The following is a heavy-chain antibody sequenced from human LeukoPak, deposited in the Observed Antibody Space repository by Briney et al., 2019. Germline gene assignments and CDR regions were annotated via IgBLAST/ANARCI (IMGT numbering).Heavy chain of an antibody. Sequence: PSETLSLTCTVSGGSVSGGNYYCSWTRQSPGKGLEWIGYIHYSGSTVYSPSLKSRVTMSIDTSKNQFSLNLSSVTAADTAVYYCARTGSTRGYWGQGTLVTVSS. J-gene: IGHJ4*02. CDR3: ARTGSTRGY. CDR1: GGSVSGGNYY. V-gene: IGHV4-61*01. CDR2: IHYSGST. D-gene: IGHD1-14*01.